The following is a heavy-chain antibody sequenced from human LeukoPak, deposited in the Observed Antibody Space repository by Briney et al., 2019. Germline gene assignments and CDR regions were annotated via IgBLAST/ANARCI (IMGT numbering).Heavy chain of an antibody. CDR2: IYPGDSDT. CDR3: ARRGFGELPDDAFDI. Sequence: GESLKISCNGSGYIFTNYWIGWVRQMPGKGLEWMGIIYPGDSDTRYSPSFQGQVTISADKSISTAYLQWSSLKASDTAMYYCARRGFGELPDDAFDIWGQGTMVTVSS. J-gene: IGHJ3*02. D-gene: IGHD3-10*01. V-gene: IGHV5-51*01. CDR1: GYIFTNYW.